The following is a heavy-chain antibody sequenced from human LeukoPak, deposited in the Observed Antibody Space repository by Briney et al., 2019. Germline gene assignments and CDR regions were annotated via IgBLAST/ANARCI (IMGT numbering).Heavy chain of an antibody. J-gene: IGHJ3*02. V-gene: IGHV3-64*01. CDR2: IGPDGAFK. CDR1: GFNFGSHT. CDR3: AREHFDI. Sequence: GGSLRLSCAASGFNFGSHTLHWVRQAPGRGLEYVSGIGPDGAFKYYAKSVEGRFTISRDNSKHTLYLQMGNLRPEDMAVYYCAREHFDIWGQGTVVTVSS.